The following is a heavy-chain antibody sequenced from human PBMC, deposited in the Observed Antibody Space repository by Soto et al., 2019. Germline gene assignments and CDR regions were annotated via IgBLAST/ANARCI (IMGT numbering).Heavy chain of an antibody. J-gene: IGHJ6*02. CDR1: GYTFNGYY. CDR2: INPNSGAT. CDR3: ARVPGGTGYGMDV. Sequence: ASVKVSCKASGYTFNGYYIHWVRQAPGQGLEWMGWINPNSGATNYAQKFQGWVTMTRDTSISTAYMELGRLRSDDTAVYYCARVPGGTGYGMDVWGQGTTVTVSS. V-gene: IGHV1-2*04.